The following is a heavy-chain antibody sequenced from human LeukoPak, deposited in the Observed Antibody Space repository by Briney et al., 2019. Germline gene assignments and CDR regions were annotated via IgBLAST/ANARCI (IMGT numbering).Heavy chain of an antibody. CDR2: INPNSGGT. CDR3: ARGGVVTPFRGAPADV. V-gene: IGHV1-2*02. Sequence: GASVKVSCKASGYTFTGYYMHWVRQAPGQGLEWMGWINPNSGGTNYAQKFQGRVTSTRDKSISAAYMELSRLRSDDTAVYYCARGGVVTPFRGAPADVWGEGTTVTVSS. J-gene: IGHJ6*04. D-gene: IGHD4-23*01. CDR1: GYTFTGYY.